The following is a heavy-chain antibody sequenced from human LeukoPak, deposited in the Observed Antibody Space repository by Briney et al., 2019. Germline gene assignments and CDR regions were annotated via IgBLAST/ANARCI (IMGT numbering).Heavy chain of an antibody. D-gene: IGHD6-13*01. CDR2: IYSGGGT. V-gene: IGHV3-53*01. Sequence: AGGSLRLSCAASGFTVSSNHMSWVRQAPGKGLEWVSTIYSGGGTYYADSVRGRFTISRDNSKNTLYLQMNSLRAEDTAVYYCARRSPIAATGTRRLEDWGQGTLVTVSS. CDR1: GFTVSSNH. CDR3: ARRSPIAATGTRRLED. J-gene: IGHJ4*02.